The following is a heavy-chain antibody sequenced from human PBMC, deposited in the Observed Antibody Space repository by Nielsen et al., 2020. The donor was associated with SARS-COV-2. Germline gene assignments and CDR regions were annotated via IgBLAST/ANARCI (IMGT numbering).Heavy chain of an antibody. CDR1: GFTFSDYR. CDR2: ISGDSNYI. D-gene: IGHD2-15*01. CDR3: TRGFYSQSDC. J-gene: IGHJ4*02. V-gene: IGHV3-21*01. Sequence: GESLKISCPGSGFTFSDYRMNWVRQAPGKGLEWVASISGDSNYIFYSELVKGRFTMSRDNGKNSLYLQMNTLRSEDTALYYCTRGFYSQSDCWGLGTLVTVSS.